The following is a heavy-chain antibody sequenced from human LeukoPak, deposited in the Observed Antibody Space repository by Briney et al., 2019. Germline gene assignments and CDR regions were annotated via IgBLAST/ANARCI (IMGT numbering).Heavy chain of an antibody. CDR3: ARGLRSTWTPDY. D-gene: IGHD6-13*01. CDR2: ISSGGSYI. J-gene: IGHJ4*02. CDR1: GFTFSTYS. V-gene: IGHV3-21*01. Sequence: GSLRLSCAASGFTFSTYSMNWVRQAPGKGLEWVSSISSGGSYIYYADSVKGRFTISRDNAKNSLYLQMNSLRAEDTAVYYCARGLRSTWTPDYWGQGTLVTVSS.